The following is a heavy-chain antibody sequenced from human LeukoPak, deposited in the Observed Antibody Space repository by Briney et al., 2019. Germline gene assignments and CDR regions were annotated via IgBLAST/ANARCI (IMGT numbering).Heavy chain of an antibody. D-gene: IGHD5-18*01. J-gene: IGHJ4*02. CDR3: ARARGYSYGPGLDY. Sequence: SETLSLTCSVSGGSISTYYWSWIRQPPGKGLEWIGYIYYSGNTNDNPSLKSRVTISVDTSKNQFSLKLSSVTAAGTAVYYCARARGYSYGPGLDYWGQGTLVTVSS. CDR1: GGSISTYY. V-gene: IGHV4-59*08. CDR2: IYYSGNT.